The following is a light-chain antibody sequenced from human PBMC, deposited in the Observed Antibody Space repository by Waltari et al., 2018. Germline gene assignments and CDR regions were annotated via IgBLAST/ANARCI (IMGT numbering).Light chain of an antibody. CDR1: DLGKKS. V-gene: IGLV3-21*02. CDR2: DTR. J-gene: IGLJ2*01. CDR3: QVWDTSTDHVV. Sequence: SYVVTQTPSVSVAPGQTDRLTGGGNDLGKKSEHWYQKQPGTTPLQVVYCDKARVPRAPGTAPILGLYDTRDRPPGFPDRFSGSKSANTATLTITGVVAGDEADYYCQVWDTSTDHVVFGGGTKLTVL.